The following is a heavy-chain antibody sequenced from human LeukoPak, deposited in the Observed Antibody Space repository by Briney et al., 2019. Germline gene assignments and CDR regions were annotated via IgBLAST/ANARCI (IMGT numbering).Heavy chain of an antibody. Sequence: SETLSLTWAVDGGSLSEYYWGWVRQPEGGGREWDGEMKHRGRKNYNPSLKSRVTISVDTSKNQFSLKLSSVTAADTAVYYCASNGYYDSSGYYCYWGQGTLVTVSS. CDR1: GGSLSEYY. CDR3: ASNGYYDSSGYYCY. J-gene: IGHJ4*02. CDR2: MKHRGRK. D-gene: IGHD3-22*01. V-gene: IGHV4-34*01.